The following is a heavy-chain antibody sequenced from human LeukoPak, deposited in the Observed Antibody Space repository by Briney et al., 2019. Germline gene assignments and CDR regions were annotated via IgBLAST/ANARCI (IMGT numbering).Heavy chain of an antibody. J-gene: IGHJ4*02. CDR2: ISGSGGST. CDR1: GFTFSSYA. Sequence: GGSLRLSCAASGFTFSSYAMSWVRQAPGKGLEWASAISGSGGSTYYADSVKGRFTISRDNSKNTLYLQMNSLRAEDTAVYYCASQSGSRRNDYWGQGTLVTVSS. V-gene: IGHV3-23*01. CDR3: ASQSGSRRNDY. D-gene: IGHD3-10*01.